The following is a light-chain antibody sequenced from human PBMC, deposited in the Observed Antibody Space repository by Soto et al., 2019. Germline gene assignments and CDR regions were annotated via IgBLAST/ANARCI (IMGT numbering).Light chain of an antibody. J-gene: IGKJ5*01. V-gene: IGKV1-12*01. CDR3: QQADSYPLT. CDR1: LDINRW. CDR2: GAF. Sequence: DIQMTQSPSSVSVSVGDRVTITCRASLDINRWLAWYQVRPGKPPKLLIAGAFVLQSGVPSRFSGSGYGTDFALTIDNLQPEDFATYSCQQADSYPLTFGQGTRLEI.